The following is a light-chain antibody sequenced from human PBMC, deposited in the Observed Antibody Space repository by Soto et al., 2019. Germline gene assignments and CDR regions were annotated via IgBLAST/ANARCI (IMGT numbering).Light chain of an antibody. V-gene: IGLV2-11*01. CDR2: DVS. Sequence: QSALTQPRSVSGSPGQSVTISCTGTSSDVGGYIYVSWYQQYPAKAPKVMIYDVSRRPSGVPDRFSGSKSGNTASLTISGLQAEDEAVYYCQSYDSSLSVVIFGGGTKVTVL. CDR1: SSDVGGYIY. CDR3: QSYDSSLSVVI. J-gene: IGLJ2*01.